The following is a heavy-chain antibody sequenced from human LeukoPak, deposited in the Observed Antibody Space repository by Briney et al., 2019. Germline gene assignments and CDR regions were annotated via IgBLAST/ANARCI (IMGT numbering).Heavy chain of an antibody. CDR2: INPSSGGT. D-gene: IGHD6-6*01. Sequence: GASVKVSCKPSGYTFTGYYIHWVRQAPGQGLEWMGWINPSSGGTNYPQNFQGRVTMTTDTSTSTVYMEVRSLRSDDTAVYYCAREGLRSIAARRGTRDCMDVWGKGTTVIVSS. J-gene: IGHJ6*03. CDR3: AREGLRSIAARRGTRDCMDV. V-gene: IGHV1-2*02. CDR1: GYTFTGYY.